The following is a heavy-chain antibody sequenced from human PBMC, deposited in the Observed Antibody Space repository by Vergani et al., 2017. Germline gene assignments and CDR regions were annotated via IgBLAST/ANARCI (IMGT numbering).Heavy chain of an antibody. V-gene: IGHV4-34*01. CDR1: GGSFSGYY. D-gene: IGHD3-10*01. CDR2: INHSGST. CDR3: ARGRITMVQGVITGYFDY. Sequence: QVQLQESGPGLVKPSETLSLTCAVYGGSFSGYYWSWIRQPPGKGLEWIGEINHSGSTNYNPSLKSRVTISVDTSKNQFSLKLSSVTAADTAVYYCARGRITMVQGVITGYFDYWGQGTLVTVSS. J-gene: IGHJ4*02.